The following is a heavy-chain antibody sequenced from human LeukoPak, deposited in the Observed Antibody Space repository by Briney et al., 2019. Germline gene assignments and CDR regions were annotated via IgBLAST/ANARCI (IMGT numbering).Heavy chain of an antibody. J-gene: IGHJ5*02. CDR3: ARGPYCSSTSCYNWFDP. CDR2: INSDSGGA. Sequence: ASVKVSCKASGYSFTDYYIHWVRQAPGQGLEWMGRINSDSGGANYAQKFQGRVTMTRDTSISTAYMELSRLISDDTAAYYCARGPYCSSTSCYNWFDPWGQGTLVTVSS. D-gene: IGHD2-2*01. CDR1: GYSFTDYY. V-gene: IGHV1-2*06.